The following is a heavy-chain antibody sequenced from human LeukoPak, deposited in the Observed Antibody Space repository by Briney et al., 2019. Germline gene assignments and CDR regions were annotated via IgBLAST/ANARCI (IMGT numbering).Heavy chain of an antibody. D-gene: IGHD3-10*01. CDR3: ARAELDHSRSYERDFDY. CDR1: GGSISSSSYY. Sequence: PSETLSLTCTVSGGSISSSSYYWGWIRQPPGKGLEWIGSIYYSGSTYYNPSLKSRVTISVDTSKNQFSLKLSSVTSEDTAVYYCARAELDHSRSYERDFDYWGQGTLVTVSS. CDR2: IYYSGST. V-gene: IGHV4-39*07. J-gene: IGHJ4*02.